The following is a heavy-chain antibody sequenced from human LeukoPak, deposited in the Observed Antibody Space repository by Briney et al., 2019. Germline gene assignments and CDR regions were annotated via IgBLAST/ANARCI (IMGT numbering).Heavy chain of an antibody. Sequence: GGSLRLSCAASGFTFRRYAMTWVRQAPGKGLEWVSAISGSSSTYYADSVKGRFTISRDNSKNTLYLQMNSLRAEDTAVYYCAKDFWSGYYPNYWGQGTLVTVSS. CDR3: AKDFWSGYYPNY. J-gene: IGHJ4*02. CDR1: GFTFRRYA. CDR2: ISGSSST. V-gene: IGHV3-23*01. D-gene: IGHD3-3*01.